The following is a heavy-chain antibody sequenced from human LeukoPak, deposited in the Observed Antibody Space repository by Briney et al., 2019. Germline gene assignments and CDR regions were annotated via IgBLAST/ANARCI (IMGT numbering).Heavy chain of an antibody. Sequence: AETLSLTCTVSGGSISIYYWSWVRQPPGKGLEWMGYVYNSGNTDYNPSLKSRVTISADTSKNQFSLKLTSVTAADTAVYYCARVGQYSQLTTVTTTGMDVWGQGTTVTVSS. CDR1: GGSISIYY. D-gene: IGHD4-17*01. CDR2: VYNSGNT. CDR3: ARVGQYSQLTTVTTTGMDV. V-gene: IGHV4-59*12. J-gene: IGHJ6*02.